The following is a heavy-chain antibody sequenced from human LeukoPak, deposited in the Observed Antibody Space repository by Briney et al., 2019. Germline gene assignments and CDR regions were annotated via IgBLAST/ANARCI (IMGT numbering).Heavy chain of an antibody. CDR3: ARDRGLRLDYGMDV. Sequence: PGGSLRLSCAASGFTFSSYIMNWVRQAPGKGLEWVSSISSSSSYIYYADSVKGRFTISRDNAKNSLYLQMNSLRAEDTAVYYCARDRGLRLDYGMDVWGQGTTVTVTS. V-gene: IGHV3-21*01. J-gene: IGHJ6*02. D-gene: IGHD3-10*01. CDR2: ISSSSSYI. CDR1: GFTFSSYI.